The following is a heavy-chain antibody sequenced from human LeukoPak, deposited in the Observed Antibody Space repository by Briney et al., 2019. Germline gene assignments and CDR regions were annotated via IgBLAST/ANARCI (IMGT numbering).Heavy chain of an antibody. V-gene: IGHV3-21*01. CDR2: ISSSSSYI. CDR1: GFTFSSYS. CDR3: AREVYQGVYCGGDCHSGYYGMDV. J-gene: IGHJ6*02. Sequence: GGSLRLSCAASGFTFSSYSMNWVRQAPGKGLEWVSSISSSSSYIYYADSVKGRFTISRDNAKNSLYLQMNSLRAEDTAVYYCAREVYQGVYCGGDCHSGYYGMDVWGQGTTVTVSS. D-gene: IGHD2-21*02.